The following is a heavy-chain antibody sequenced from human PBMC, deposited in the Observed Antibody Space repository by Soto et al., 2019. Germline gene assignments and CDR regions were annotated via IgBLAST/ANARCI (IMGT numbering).Heavy chain of an antibody. CDR1: GGSFSGYY. CDR3: ARGGLAAAATSRDEYFDY. Sequence: SETLSLTCAVYGGSFSGYYWSWIRQPPGKGLEWIGEINHSGSTNYNPSLKSRVTISVDTSKNQFSLKLSSLTAADTAVYYCARGGLAAAATSRDEYFDYWGQGTLVTVSS. V-gene: IGHV4-34*01. D-gene: IGHD6-13*01. J-gene: IGHJ4*02. CDR2: INHSGST.